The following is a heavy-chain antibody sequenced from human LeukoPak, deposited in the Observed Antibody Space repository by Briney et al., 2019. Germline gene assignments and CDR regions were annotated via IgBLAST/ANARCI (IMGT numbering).Heavy chain of an antibody. D-gene: IGHD2-15*01. V-gene: IGHV4-59*08. CDR2: IYYSGRT. J-gene: IGHJ4*02. Sequence: SQTLSPTCTVSGGSINSYYWSWIRQPPGQGLEWIGYIYYSGRTNYNPSLKTRVTISVDTSKNQFALKLSSVSAAGTAVYYCASAWWVAGGYFDYWGQGTLVTVSS. CDR3: ASAWWVAGGYFDY. CDR1: GGSINSYY.